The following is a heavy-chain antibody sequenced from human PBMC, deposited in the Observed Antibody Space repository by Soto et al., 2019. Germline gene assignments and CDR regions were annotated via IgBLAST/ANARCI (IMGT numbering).Heavy chain of an antibody. CDR2: IYYSGST. D-gene: IGHD6-19*01. CDR3: ARQSFTVAGFSYYGMDV. Sequence: SETLSLTCTVSGGSISSSSYYWGWIRQPPGKGLEWIGSIYYSGSTYYNPSLKSRVTISVDTSKNQFSLKLSSVTAADTAVYYCARQSFTVAGFSYYGMDVWGQGTTVTVSS. CDR1: GGSISSSSYY. V-gene: IGHV4-39*01. J-gene: IGHJ6*02.